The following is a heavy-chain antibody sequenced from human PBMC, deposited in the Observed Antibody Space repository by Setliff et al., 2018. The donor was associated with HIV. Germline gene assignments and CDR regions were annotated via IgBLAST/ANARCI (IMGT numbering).Heavy chain of an antibody. CDR1: GFSFSNFE. D-gene: IGHD3-10*01. CDR2: IWFDGSEK. Sequence: PGGSLRLSCAASGFSFSNFEMNWVRQAPGKGLEWVAIIWFDGSEKYYVDSVKGRFTISRDNAKNSLYLQMNSLRAEDTAVYYCASVLRYYGSGSYPFGYWG. V-gene: IGHV3-7*01. CDR3: ASVLRYYGSGSYPFGY. J-gene: IGHJ4*01.